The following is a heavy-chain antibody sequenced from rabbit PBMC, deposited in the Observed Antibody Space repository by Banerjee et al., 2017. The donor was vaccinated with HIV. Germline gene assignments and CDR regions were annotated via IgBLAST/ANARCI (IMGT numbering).Heavy chain of an antibody. D-gene: IGHD6-1*01. CDR3: AKEAGYAAYFNL. CDR2: IYVGSSGST. CDR1: GFSLSSSYW. V-gene: IGHV1S40*01. Sequence: QSLEESGGDLVKPGASPTLTCIASGFSLSSSYWICWVRQAPGKGLEWIACIYVGSSGSTYYASWAKGRFTISRSTSLNTVTLQMTSLTAADTATYFCAKEAGYAAYFNLWGPGTLVTVS. J-gene: IGHJ4*01.